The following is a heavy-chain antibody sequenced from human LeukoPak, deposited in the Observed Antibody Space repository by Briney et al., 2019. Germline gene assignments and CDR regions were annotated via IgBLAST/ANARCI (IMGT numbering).Heavy chain of an antibody. CDR2: LYDTGMT. V-gene: IGHV4-4*08. CDR3: AKEGMGSEATTADGAFDI. D-gene: IGHD1-26*01. CDR1: GGSISVYH. Sequence: SETLSLTCTVSGGSISVYHWSWIRQPSGKGLEWIGYLYDTGMTNYSPSLKSRVTISVDTSNNQISLKLTSVTAADTAIYFCAKEGMGSEATTADGAFDIWGPGTTVTVSS. J-gene: IGHJ3*02.